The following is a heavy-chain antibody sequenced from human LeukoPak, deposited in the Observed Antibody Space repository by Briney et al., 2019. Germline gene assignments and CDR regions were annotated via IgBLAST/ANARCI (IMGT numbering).Heavy chain of an antibody. V-gene: IGHV1-46*01. J-gene: IGHJ5*02. D-gene: IGHD1-7*01. CDR1: GYTFISYY. CDR3: ARGVSGLYYNWNYGNWFDP. Sequence: GASVKVSCKASGYTFISYYMHWVRQAPGQGLEWMGIINPSGGSTSYAQKFQGRVTMTRDTSTSTVYMELSSLRSEDTAVYYCARGVSGLYYNWNYGNWFDPWGQGTLVTVSS. CDR2: INPSGGST.